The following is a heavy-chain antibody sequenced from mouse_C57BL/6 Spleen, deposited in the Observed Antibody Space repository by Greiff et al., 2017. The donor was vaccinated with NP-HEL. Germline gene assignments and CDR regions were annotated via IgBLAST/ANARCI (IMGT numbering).Heavy chain of an antibody. Sequence: EVMLVESGGGLVKPGGSLKLSCAASGFTFSDYGMHWVRQAPEKGLEWVAFISSGSSTIYYADTVKGRFTISRDNAKNTLFLQMTSLRSEDTAMYYCARQGRRAMDYWGQGTSVTVSS. J-gene: IGHJ4*01. CDR1: GFTFSDYG. CDR3: ARQGRRAMDY. CDR2: ISSGSSTI. V-gene: IGHV5-17*01.